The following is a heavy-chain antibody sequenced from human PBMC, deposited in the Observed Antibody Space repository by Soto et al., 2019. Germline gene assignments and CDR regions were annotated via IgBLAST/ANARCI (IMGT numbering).Heavy chain of an antibody. D-gene: IGHD5-18*01. V-gene: IGHV4-59*01. CDR2: IYYSGST. Sequence: SETLSLTCTVSGGSISSYYWSWIRQPPGKGLEWIGYIYYSGSTNYNPSLKSRVTISVDTSKNQFSLKLSSVTAADTAVYYCARQRFLSGYSYDDWFDPWGQGTLVTVSS. CDR3: ARQRFLSGYSYDDWFDP. J-gene: IGHJ5*02. CDR1: GGSISSYY.